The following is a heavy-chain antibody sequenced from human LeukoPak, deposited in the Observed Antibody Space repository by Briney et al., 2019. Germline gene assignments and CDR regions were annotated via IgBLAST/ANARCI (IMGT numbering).Heavy chain of an antibody. V-gene: IGHV1-46*01. CDR1: GYTFTSYY. J-gene: IGHJ4*02. D-gene: IGHD2-8*01. Sequence: ASVKVSCKASGYTFTSYYMHWVRQAPGQGLEWMGIINPSGGSTSYAQKFQGRVTMTRDTSTSTVYMELSSLRSEDTAVYYCAIMVYFTVGWYYFDYWGQGTLVTVSS. CDR3: AIMVYFTVGWYYFDY. CDR2: INPSGGST.